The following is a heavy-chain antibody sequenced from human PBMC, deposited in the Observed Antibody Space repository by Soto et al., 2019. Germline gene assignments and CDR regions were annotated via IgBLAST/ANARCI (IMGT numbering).Heavy chain of an antibody. CDR3: AGTYCSGGSCLSWGMDV. Sequence: SETLSLTCPVSGCSIRSGFYYWSWIRQHPGKGLEWIGYIYYSGSTYYNPSLKSRVTISVDTSKNQFSLKLSSVTAADTAVYYCAGTYCSGGSCLSWGMDVWGQGTTVTVSS. D-gene: IGHD2-15*01. J-gene: IGHJ6*02. CDR1: GCSIRSGFYY. V-gene: IGHV4-31*03. CDR2: IYYSGST.